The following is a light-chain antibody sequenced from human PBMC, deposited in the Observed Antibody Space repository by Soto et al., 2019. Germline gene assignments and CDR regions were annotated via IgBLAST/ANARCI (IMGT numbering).Light chain of an antibody. V-gene: IGKV1-5*03. Sequence: DIQLTQSPSTLSAFVGDRVTITCRASQSISNWLAWYQQKPGKAPKLLIYKASRLENGVPSRFSGSGSGTQFTLTISSLLPDDFATYYCQHLNTYLLYTFGQGTKLEIK. CDR1: QSISNW. CDR3: QHLNTYLLYT. CDR2: KAS. J-gene: IGKJ2*01.